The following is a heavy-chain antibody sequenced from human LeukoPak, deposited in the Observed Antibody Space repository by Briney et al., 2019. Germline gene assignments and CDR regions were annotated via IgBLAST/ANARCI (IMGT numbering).Heavy chain of an antibody. Sequence: GESLKISCKGSGYSFTSYWIGWVRQMPGKGLEWMGIIYPGDSDTRYSPSFQGQVTISADKSISTAYLQWSSLKASDTAMYYCARLGRGRFCSGGSCSTDYWGQGTLVTVSS. CDR2: IYPGDSDT. CDR3: ARLGRGRFCSGGSCSTDY. CDR1: GYSFTSYW. J-gene: IGHJ4*02. D-gene: IGHD2-15*01. V-gene: IGHV5-51*01.